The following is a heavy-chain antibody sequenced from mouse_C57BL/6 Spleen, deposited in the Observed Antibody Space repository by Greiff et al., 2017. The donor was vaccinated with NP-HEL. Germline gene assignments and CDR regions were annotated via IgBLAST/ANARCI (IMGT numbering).Heavy chain of an antibody. CDR1: GYAFSSSW. D-gene: IGHD2-3*01. Sequence: QVQLQQSGPELVKPGASVKISCKASGYAFSSSWMNWVKQRPGKGLEWIGRIYPGDGDTNYNGKFKGKATLTADKSSSTAYMQLSSLTSEDSAVYFCARGGGYSYYFDYWGQGTTLTVSS. V-gene: IGHV1-82*01. CDR2: IYPGDGDT. CDR3: ARGGGYSYYFDY. J-gene: IGHJ2*01.